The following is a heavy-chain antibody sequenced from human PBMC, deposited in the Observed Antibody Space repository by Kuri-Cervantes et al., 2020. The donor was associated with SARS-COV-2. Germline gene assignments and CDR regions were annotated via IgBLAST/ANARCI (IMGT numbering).Heavy chain of an antibody. CDR3: ARVSGAGAFDI. J-gene: IGHJ3*02. D-gene: IGHD1-26*01. Sequence: SETLSLTCTVSGYSICSGYYWGWIRQPPGKGLEWIGSIYHSGSTYYNPSLKSRVTISVDTSKNQFSLKLSSVTAADTAVYYCARVSGAGAFDIWGQGTMVTVSS. CDR1: GYSICSGYY. V-gene: IGHV4-38-2*02. CDR2: IYHSGST.